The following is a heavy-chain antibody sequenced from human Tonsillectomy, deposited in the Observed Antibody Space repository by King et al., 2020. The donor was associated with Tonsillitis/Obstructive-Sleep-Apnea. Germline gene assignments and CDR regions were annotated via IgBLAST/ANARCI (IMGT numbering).Heavy chain of an antibody. CDR1: GYSFTSYW. Sequence: VQLVESGAEVKKPGESLRISCKDSGYSFTSYWINWVRQMPGKGLEWMGRIDPSDTYTNYSPSFQGHVTISTDKSISTAYLQWSSLKASDTAMYYCARRQDYSSWFGDGMDVWGQGTTVTVSS. CDR2: IDPSDTYT. J-gene: IGHJ6*02. D-gene: IGHD6-13*01. V-gene: IGHV5-10-1*03. CDR3: ARRQDYSSWFGDGMDV.